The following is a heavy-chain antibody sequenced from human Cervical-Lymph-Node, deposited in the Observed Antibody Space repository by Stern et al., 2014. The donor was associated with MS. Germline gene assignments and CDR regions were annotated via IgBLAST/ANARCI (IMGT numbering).Heavy chain of an antibody. CDR1: GFTFSSYG. CDR2: ISYDGSNK. Sequence: DQLVESGGGVVQPGRSLRLSCAASGFTFSSYGMHWVRQAPGKGLEWVAVISYDGSNKYYADSVKGRFTISRDNSKNTLYLQMNSLRAEDTAVYYCAKNPYGGAATGDYWGQGTLVTVSS. CDR3: AKNPYGGAATGDY. J-gene: IGHJ4*02. V-gene: IGHV3-30*18. D-gene: IGHD6-25*01.